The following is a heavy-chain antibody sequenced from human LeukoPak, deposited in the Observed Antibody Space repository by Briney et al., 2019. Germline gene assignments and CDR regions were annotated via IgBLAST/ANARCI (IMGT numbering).Heavy chain of an antibody. D-gene: IGHD1-26*01. Sequence: KTSETLSLTCAVYGGSFSGYYWSWIRQPPGKGLEWIGEINHSGSTNYNPSLKSRLTISVDTTNNQFSQKLSSVTAADTAVYYCARRGSYLDYYYYMDFWGKGTTVTISS. V-gene: IGHV4-34*01. J-gene: IGHJ6*03. CDR1: GGSFSGYY. CDR3: ARRGSYLDYYYYMDF. CDR2: INHSGST.